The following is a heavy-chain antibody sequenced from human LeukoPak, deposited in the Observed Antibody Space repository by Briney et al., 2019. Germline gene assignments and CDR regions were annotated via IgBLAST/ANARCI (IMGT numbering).Heavy chain of an antibody. CDR1: GGSISSGGYY. V-gene: IGHV4-31*03. Sequence: SETLSHTCTVSGGSISSGGYYWSWIRQHPGKGLEWIGYIYYSGSTYYNPSLKSRVTISVDTSKNQFSLKLSSVTAADTAVYYCARVVDLSPDYKFDPWGQGTLVTVSS. D-gene: IGHD4-11*01. CDR3: ARVVDLSPDYKFDP. J-gene: IGHJ5*02. CDR2: IYYSGST.